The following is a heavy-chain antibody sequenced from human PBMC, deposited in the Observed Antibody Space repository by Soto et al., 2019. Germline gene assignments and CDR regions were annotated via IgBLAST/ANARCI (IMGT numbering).Heavy chain of an antibody. CDR2: ISHTGTT. Sequence: SETLSLTCAVSGDSISGSQWWSWVRLPPGKGLEWIGEISHTGTTNYNPSLKSRVTMSVDKPKNQFSLNLTSVTAADTAVYYCARTTAVPNTLRSRYFFDYWGQGTLVTVSS. D-gene: IGHD4-17*01. J-gene: IGHJ4*02. CDR3: ARTTAVPNTLRSRYFFDY. CDR1: GDSISGSQW. V-gene: IGHV4-4*02.